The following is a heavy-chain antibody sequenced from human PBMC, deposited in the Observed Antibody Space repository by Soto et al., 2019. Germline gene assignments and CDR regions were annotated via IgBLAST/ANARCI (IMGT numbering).Heavy chain of an antibody. V-gene: IGHV4-31*03. CDR3: VRDLRHTAMVYPWLDP. D-gene: IGHD5-18*01. J-gene: IGHJ5*02. CDR1: GASVSTGAYY. CDR2: IYESGYT. Sequence: SETLSLTCTVSGASVSTGAYYWGWVRQRPGKGLEWVGYIYESGYTYYNTSLKSRLTISLDRSNNQFSLGLTSVTAADTAVYSCVRDLRHTAMVYPWLDPWGQGTLVAVSS.